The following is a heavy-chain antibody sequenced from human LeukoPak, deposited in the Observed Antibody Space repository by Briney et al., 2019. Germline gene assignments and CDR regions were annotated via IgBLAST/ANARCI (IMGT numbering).Heavy chain of an antibody. CDR1: EFTFISYH. J-gene: IGHJ4*02. CDR2: ICNRSETM. Sequence: GRSLRLSCAASEFTFISYHMGWVRQAPGKGLEWLSYICNRSETMYYADSVKGRFTIARDNTNNSLYLQMNSLTAEDTAVYYCVRDGSGYSYCKAEYWGQGTLVTVSS. V-gene: IGHV3-48*04. CDR3: VRDGSGYSYCKAEY. D-gene: IGHD5-18*01.